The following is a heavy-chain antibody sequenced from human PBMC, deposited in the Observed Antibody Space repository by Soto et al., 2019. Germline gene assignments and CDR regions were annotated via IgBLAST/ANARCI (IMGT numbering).Heavy chain of an antibody. V-gene: IGHV4-59*01. CDR3: ARIKMVRGVITNYYYYGMDV. J-gene: IGHJ6*02. D-gene: IGHD3-10*01. CDR1: GGSISSYY. Sequence: SETLSLTCTVSGGSISSYYWSWIRQPPGKGLEWIGYIYYSGSTNYNPSLKSRVTISVDTSKNQFSLKLSSVTAADTAVYYCARIKMVRGVITNYYYYGMDVWGQGTTVTVSS. CDR2: IYYSGST.